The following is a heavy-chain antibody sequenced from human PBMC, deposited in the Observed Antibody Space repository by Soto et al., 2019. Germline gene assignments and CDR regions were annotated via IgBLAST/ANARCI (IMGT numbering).Heavy chain of an antibody. CDR1: GASISNYY. CDR2: IYASGTT. J-gene: IGHJ4*02. Sequence: QVRLQESGPGLVKPSETRSLTCTVSGASISNYYWSWIRQPAGKGLECLGRIYASGTTTYNPSLRSRLTMSVDTSKNQFSLNLNSVTAADMAVYYCARESRSELGTVEYWGQGTLVTVSS. CDR3: ARESRSELGTVEY. D-gene: IGHD1-1*01. V-gene: IGHV4-4*07.